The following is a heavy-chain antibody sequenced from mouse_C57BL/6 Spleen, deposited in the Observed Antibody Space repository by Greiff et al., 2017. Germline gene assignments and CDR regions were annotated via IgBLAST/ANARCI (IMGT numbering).Heavy chain of an antibody. Sequence: VQLQQSGPELVKPGASVKISCKASGYTFTDYYMNWVKQSHGKSLEWIGDINPNNGGTSYNQKFKGKATLTVDKSSSTAYMELRSLTSEDSAVYYCARPYDYDLYYAMDYWGQGTSVTVSS. CDR3: ARPYDYDLYYAMDY. CDR1: GYTFTDYY. J-gene: IGHJ4*01. V-gene: IGHV1-26*01. CDR2: INPNNGGT. D-gene: IGHD2-4*01.